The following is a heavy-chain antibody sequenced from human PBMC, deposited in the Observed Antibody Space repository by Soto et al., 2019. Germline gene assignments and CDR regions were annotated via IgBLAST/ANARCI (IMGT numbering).Heavy chain of an antibody. J-gene: IGHJ3*01. CDR1: GFIFRTYA. D-gene: IGHD2-15*01. CDR3: AREYGIGGAPFDF. Sequence: QVQLVESGGGVVQPGRSRRLSCEASGFIFRTYAMHWVRQAPGKGLEWVAVISYDGSNRYYADSVKGRFTISRDNSKNYLYGPMNSLRAEETAVYCCAREYGIGGAPFDFWGQGTMVTVSS. CDR2: ISYDGSNR. V-gene: IGHV3-30-3*01.